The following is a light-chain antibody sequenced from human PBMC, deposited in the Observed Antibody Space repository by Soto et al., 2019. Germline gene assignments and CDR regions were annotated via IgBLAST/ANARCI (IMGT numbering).Light chain of an antibody. CDR3: HQYYNTWT. CDR2: EAS. V-gene: IGKV3-11*01. J-gene: IGKJ1*01. CDR1: QTVSSS. Sequence: EIVLTQSPATLSLSPGERATLSCRASQTVSSSLAWYQQKPGQAPRLLIYEASNRATGIPARFSGSGSGADFTLTISSLEPEDFALYYCHQYYNTWTFGQGTKVELK.